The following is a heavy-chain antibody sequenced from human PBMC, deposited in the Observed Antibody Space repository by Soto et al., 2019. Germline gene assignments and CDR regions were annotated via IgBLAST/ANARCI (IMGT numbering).Heavy chain of an antibody. CDR1: GFTVISNY. J-gene: IGHJ4*02. CDR2: IYSVGTT. D-gene: IGHD3-10*01. V-gene: IGHV3-53*01. CDR3: ARDRGDY. Sequence: GGSLRLSCAASGFTVISNYMSWVRQAPGKGLEWVSVIYSVGTTYYADSVKGRFTISRDNSKNTLYLQMNSLRVEDTAVYYCARDRGDYWGQGALVTVSS.